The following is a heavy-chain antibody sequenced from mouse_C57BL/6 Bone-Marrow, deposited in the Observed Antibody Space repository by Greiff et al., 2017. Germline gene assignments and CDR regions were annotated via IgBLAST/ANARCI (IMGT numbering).Heavy chain of an antibody. CDR1: GYTFTSYW. Sequence: QVQLQQPGAELVKPGASVKLSCKASGYTFTSYWMHWVQQRPGQGLEWIGMIHPNSGSTNYNEKFKSKATVTVDNTSSTAYMQLSSLTSEDASVYYCARSSSSPWFAYWGQGTLVTVSA. D-gene: IGHD3-2*02. CDR2: IHPNSGST. V-gene: IGHV1-64*01. J-gene: IGHJ3*01. CDR3: ARSSSSPWFAY.